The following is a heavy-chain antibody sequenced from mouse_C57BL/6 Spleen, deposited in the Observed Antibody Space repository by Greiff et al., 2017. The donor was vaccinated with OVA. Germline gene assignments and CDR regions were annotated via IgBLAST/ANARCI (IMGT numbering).Heavy chain of an antibody. J-gene: IGHJ1*03. D-gene: IGHD1-1*01. CDR1: GYTFTSYW. CDR2: IDPSDSDT. V-gene: IGHV1-52*01. CDR3: ARTGGSSLDWDYGG. Sequence: QVQLQQPGAELVRPGSSVKLSCKASGYTFTSYWMHWVKQRPIQGLEWIGNIDPSDSDTHYNQKFKDKATLTVDKSSSTAYMQLSSLTSEDSAVYYCARTGGSSLDWDYGGWGTGTTVTAAS.